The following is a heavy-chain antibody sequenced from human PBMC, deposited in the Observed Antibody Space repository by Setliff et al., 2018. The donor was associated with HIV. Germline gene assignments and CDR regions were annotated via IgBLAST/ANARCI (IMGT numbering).Heavy chain of an antibody. V-gene: IGHV4-38-2*01. D-gene: IGHD3-10*01. CDR1: GYSINSGFS. CDR2: IYQSGSI. Sequence: SETLSLTCAASGYSINSGFSRAWIRQPPGQGPQWIGSIYQSGSIYYNPSLQSRVTISVDSSKNQFSLNLFSVTAADTAVYYCARDHVFGSRTGFDPWGPGILVTVSS. J-gene: IGHJ5*02. CDR3: ARDHVFGSRTGFDP.